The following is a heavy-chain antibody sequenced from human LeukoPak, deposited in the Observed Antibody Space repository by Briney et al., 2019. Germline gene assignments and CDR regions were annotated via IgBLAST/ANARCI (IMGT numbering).Heavy chain of an antibody. D-gene: IGHD4-23*01. J-gene: IGHJ4*02. CDR3: ATELATVITIARHY. CDR1: GYTLTELS. Sequence: ASVKVSCKVSGYTLTELSMHWVRQAPGKGLEWMGGFDPEDGETIYAQKFQGRVTMTEDTPTDTAYMELSSLRSEDTAVYYCATELATVITIARHYWGQGTLVTVSS. CDR2: FDPEDGET. V-gene: IGHV1-24*01.